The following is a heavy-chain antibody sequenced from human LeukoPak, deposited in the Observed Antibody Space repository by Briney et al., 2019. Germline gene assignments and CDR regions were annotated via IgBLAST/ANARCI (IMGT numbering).Heavy chain of an antibody. CDR3: ARDFIYCSGGSCYPT. V-gene: IGHV3-21*01. D-gene: IGHD2-15*01. J-gene: IGHJ5*02. Sequence: GGSLRLSCAASGFTFSSYSMNWVRQAPGKGLEWVSSISSSSSYIYYADSVKGRFNISRHNPKNSLYLQMNSLRAEDTAVYYCARDFIYCSGGSCYPTWGQGTLVTVSS. CDR1: GFTFSSYS. CDR2: ISSSSSYI.